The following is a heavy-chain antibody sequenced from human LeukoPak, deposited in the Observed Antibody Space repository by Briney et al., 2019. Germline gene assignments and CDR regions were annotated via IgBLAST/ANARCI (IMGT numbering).Heavy chain of an antibody. V-gene: IGHV1-46*01. CDR3: ARDREYYYDSSGYSWLDWFDP. J-gene: IGHJ5*02. D-gene: IGHD3-22*01. Sequence: ASVKVSCKASGYTFTSYDINWVRQATGQGLEWMGIINPSGGSTSYAQKFQGRVTMTRDTSTSTVYMELSSLRSEDTAVYYCARDREYYYDSSGYSWLDWFDPWGQGTLVTVSS. CDR1: GYTFTSYD. CDR2: INPSGGST.